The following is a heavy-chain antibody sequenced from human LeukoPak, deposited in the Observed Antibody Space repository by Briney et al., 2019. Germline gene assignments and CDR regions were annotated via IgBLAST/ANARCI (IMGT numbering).Heavy chain of an antibody. CDR3: ARGRPSYYDSSRDAFDI. V-gene: IGHV4-4*07. J-gene: IGHJ3*02. D-gene: IGHD3-22*01. CDR1: GGSISSYY. CDR2: IYTSGST. Sequence: SETLSLTCTVSGGSISSYYWSWIRQPAGKGLEWIGRIYTSGSTNYNPSLKSRVTMSVDTSKNQFSLKLSSVTAADTAVYYCARGRPSYYDSSRDAFDIWVQGKMVTVSS.